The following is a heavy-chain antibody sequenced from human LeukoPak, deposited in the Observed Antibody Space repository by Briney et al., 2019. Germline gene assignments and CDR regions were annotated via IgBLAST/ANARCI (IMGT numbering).Heavy chain of an antibody. V-gene: IGHV3-30*18. CDR1: GFMFSDYG. J-gene: IGHJ2*01. D-gene: IGHD2-21*01. Sequence: AGGSLRLSCAAFGFMFSDYGMHWVRQAPGKGLEWVAVISNDGSIIYYADSVKGRFTISRDNSKNTLHLQMNSLRPDDTAVYYCAKDGPYCGGITCYFRYFDLWGRGTLVTVSS. CDR2: ISNDGSII. CDR3: AKDGPYCGGITCYFRYFDL.